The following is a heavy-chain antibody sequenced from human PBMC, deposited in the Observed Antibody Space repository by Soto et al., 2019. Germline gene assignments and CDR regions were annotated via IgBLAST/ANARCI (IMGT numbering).Heavy chain of an antibody. Sequence: SETLSLTCTVSGGSISSGGYYWSWIRQHPGKGLEWIGYIYYSGSTYYNSSLKSRVTISVDTSKNQFSLKLSSVTAADTAVYYCARVVGVVVTARYLKYYYGMVVWCEGGTATASS. CDR1: GGSISSGGYY. CDR3: ARVVGVVVTARYLKYYYGMVV. D-gene: IGHD2-21*02. CDR2: IYYSGST. V-gene: IGHV4-31*03. J-gene: IGHJ6*04.